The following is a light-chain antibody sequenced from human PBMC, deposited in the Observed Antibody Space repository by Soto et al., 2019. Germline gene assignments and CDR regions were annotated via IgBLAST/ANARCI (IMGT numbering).Light chain of an antibody. CDR2: DVS. V-gene: IGLV2-14*01. Sequence: QSALTQPASVSGSPGQSITISCTGTSSDVGGYNYVSWYQQHPGKAPTLMIYDVSNRPSGVSSRFSGSESGITASLTISGLQAEDEADYYCSSFSSSSTLVFGTGTKVTVL. J-gene: IGLJ1*01. CDR1: SSDVGGYNY. CDR3: SSFSSSSTLV.